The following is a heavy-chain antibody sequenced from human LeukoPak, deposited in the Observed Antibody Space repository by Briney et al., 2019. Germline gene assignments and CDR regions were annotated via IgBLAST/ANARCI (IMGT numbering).Heavy chain of an antibody. CDR3: AKAGSRQLEDY. Sequence: PGGSLRLSCAASGFAFSDYAMSWVRQAPGKGLEWVSAVSASGASTYYADSVEGRFSISRENSKRTLYLQMNSLRAEDTAIYYCAKAGSRQLEDYWGQGTLVTISS. J-gene: IGHJ4*02. V-gene: IGHV3-23*01. CDR2: VSASGAST. CDR1: GFAFSDYA. D-gene: IGHD1-1*01.